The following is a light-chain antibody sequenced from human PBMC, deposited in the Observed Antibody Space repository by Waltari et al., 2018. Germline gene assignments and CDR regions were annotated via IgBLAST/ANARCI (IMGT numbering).Light chain of an antibody. CDR3: QQFGSSPYT. CDR2: GAS. Sequence: VVLTQSPGTLSLSLGERVTLSCRASQSVSSTYLAWYQQKLGQAPRLLIYGASRATGIPDRFSGSGSGTDFTLTISRLEPEDFAVYYCQQFGSSPYTFGQGTKLDIK. J-gene: IGKJ2*01. V-gene: IGKV3-20*01. CDR1: QSVSSTY.